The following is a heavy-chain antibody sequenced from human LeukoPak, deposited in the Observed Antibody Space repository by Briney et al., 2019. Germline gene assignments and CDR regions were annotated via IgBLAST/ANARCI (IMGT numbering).Heavy chain of an antibody. D-gene: IGHD3-22*01. Sequence: SETLSLTCTVSGGSISSYYWSWIRQPAGKGLEWIGRIYTSGSTNYNPSLKSRVTMSVDTSKNQFSLKLSSVTAADTAVYYCARGRYYYDSSGYYDGDYFDYWGQGTLVTVSS. CDR2: IYTSGST. J-gene: IGHJ4*02. CDR3: ARGRYYYDSSGYYDGDYFDY. CDR1: GGSISSYY. V-gene: IGHV4-4*07.